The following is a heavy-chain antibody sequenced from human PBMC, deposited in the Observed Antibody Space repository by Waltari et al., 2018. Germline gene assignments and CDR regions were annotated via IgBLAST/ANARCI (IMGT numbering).Heavy chain of an antibody. J-gene: IGHJ3*02. V-gene: IGHV4-4*02. CDR3: AKTRGTMPQGGAFDI. D-gene: IGHD3-10*01. CDR2: IYHTGDT. Sequence: QVQLQESGAGLVKPSGTLSLTCPVSGGSISDSNWWSWVRQSPGKGLEWIGEIYHTGDTNYNPTLKSRVTISLDKAKNQLSRNLRSGSATDTAVYYCAKTRGTMPQGGAFDIWGQGTMVTVSS. CDR1: GGSISDSNW.